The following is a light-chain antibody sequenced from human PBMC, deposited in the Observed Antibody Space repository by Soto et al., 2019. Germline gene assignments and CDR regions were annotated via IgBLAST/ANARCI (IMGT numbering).Light chain of an antibody. V-gene: IGKV3-11*01. CDR2: DAS. CDR3: QQSFSTPLS. CDR1: QSVGSY. Sequence: EIVLTQSPATLSLSPGEGVTLSCRASQSVGSYLAWYQQKLGQAPRLLIYDASKRATGIPARFSGSGSGTVFTLTISSLQPEDFATYFCQQSFSTPLSFGGGTKVEIK. J-gene: IGKJ4*01.